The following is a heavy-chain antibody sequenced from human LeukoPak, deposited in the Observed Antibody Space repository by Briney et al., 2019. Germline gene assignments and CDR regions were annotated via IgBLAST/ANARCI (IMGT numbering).Heavy chain of an antibody. D-gene: IGHD2-2*03. V-gene: IGHV3-53*01. CDR1: GFTVNSNY. Sequence: GGSLRLSCAASGFTVNSNYMSWVRQAPGKGLEWVSIIYSGGSTYYADSVKGRFTISRDNSKNTVYLQMNSLRAEDTALYYCGRDGYCDYCFDHWGQGTLVTVSS. CDR2: IYSGGST. CDR3: GRDGYCDYCFDH. J-gene: IGHJ4*02.